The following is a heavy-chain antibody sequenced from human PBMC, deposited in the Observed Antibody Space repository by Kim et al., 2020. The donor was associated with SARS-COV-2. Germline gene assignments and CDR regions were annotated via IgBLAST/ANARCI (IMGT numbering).Heavy chain of an antibody. CDR2: ISAYNGNT. CDR1: GYTFTSYG. Sequence: ASVKVSCKASGYTFTSYGISWVRQAPGQGLEWMGWISAYNGNTNYAQKLQGRVTMTTDTSTSTAYMELRSLRSDDTAVYYCARAPPTYYYDSSGYYKYDYWGQGTLVTVSS. D-gene: IGHD3-22*01. CDR3: ARAPPTYYYDSSGYYKYDY. J-gene: IGHJ4*02. V-gene: IGHV1-18*01.